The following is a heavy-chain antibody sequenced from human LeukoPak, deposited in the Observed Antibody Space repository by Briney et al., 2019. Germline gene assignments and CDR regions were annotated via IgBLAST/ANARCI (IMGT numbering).Heavy chain of an antibody. J-gene: IGHJ4*02. CDR3: ARSSLGTITAGPFDY. V-gene: IGHV1-18*01. CDR1: GYTFSSYG. Sequence: ASVTVSFTASGYTFSSYGIAWVRQAPGQGVEWMGWISGYNGNTNYAQKLQGRVSMTTDTSTTTAYMELRSLTSDDTALYYCARSSLGTITAGPFDYWGQGTLVTVSS. CDR2: ISGYNGNT. D-gene: IGHD5-12*01.